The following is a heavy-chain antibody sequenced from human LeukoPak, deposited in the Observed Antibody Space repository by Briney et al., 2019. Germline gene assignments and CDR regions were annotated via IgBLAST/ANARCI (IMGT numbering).Heavy chain of an antibody. CDR2: IYHSGST. D-gene: IGHD2-2*02. V-gene: IGHV4-38-2*01. Sequence: PSETLSLTCAVSGYSISSGYYWGWIRQPPGKGLEWIGSIYHSGSTYYNPSLESRVTISVDTSKNQFSLKLSSVTAADTAVYYCARASPDCSSTSCYTGGAFDIWGQGTMVTVSS. CDR3: ARASPDCSSTSCYTGGAFDI. J-gene: IGHJ3*02. CDR1: GYSISSGYY.